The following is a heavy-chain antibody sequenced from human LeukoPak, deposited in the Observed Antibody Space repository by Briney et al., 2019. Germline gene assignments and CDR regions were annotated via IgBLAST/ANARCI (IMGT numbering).Heavy chain of an antibody. Sequence: ASVKVSCKASGYTFTSYGISWVRQAPGQGLEWMGWTSAYNGNTNYAQKLQGRVTMTTDTSTSTAYMELRSLRSDDTAVYYCARPPMYSSGWDPFDYWGQGTLVTASS. CDR2: TSAYNGNT. V-gene: IGHV1-18*01. CDR1: GYTFTSYG. D-gene: IGHD6-19*01. CDR3: ARPPMYSSGWDPFDY. J-gene: IGHJ4*02.